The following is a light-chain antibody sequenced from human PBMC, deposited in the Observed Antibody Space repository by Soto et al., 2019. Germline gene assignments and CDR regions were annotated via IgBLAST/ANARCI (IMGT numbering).Light chain of an antibody. V-gene: IGKV1-33*01. CDR3: QQYDNRPLT. J-gene: IGKJ5*01. CDR1: QDISNY. CDR2: DAS. Sequence: DIQLTPSPSSLSASVGDRVTVTCQASQDISNYLNWYQQKPGKAPKLLIYDASNLETGVPSRFSGSGSGTDFTFTISSLQPEDIATYYCQQYDNRPLTFGGGTRLE.